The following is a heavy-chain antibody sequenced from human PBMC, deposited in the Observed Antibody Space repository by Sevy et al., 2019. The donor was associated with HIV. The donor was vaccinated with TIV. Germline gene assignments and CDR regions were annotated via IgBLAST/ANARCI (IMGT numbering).Heavy chain of an antibody. CDR1: EFTFSNYA. CDR3: ATYYYDSSGYYSAGWFDP. CDR2: ITRSGGRT. D-gene: IGHD3-22*01. Sequence: GGSLRLSCAASEFTFSNYAMSWVRQAPGKGLEWVSTITRSGGRTYYADSVRGRFTISRDNSKHTLYLQMNSLRAEDMAVYYCATYYYDSSGYYSAGWFDPWGQGTLVTVSS. J-gene: IGHJ5*02. V-gene: IGHV3-23*01.